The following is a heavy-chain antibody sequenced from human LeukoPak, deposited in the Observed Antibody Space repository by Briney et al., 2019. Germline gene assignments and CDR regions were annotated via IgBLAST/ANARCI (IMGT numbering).Heavy chain of an antibody. V-gene: IGHV4-59*01. CDR3: ARGTGGSPQTGFLDY. CDR2: VYYTGST. Sequence: SETLSLTGTVSGDSIRTYYWSWIRQPPGKGLQWIGHVYYTGSTNYNPSLKSRVTISVDTSKNQFSLKLTSVTAADTAVYYCARGTGGSPQTGFLDYWGQGTLVTVSS. J-gene: IGHJ4*02. CDR1: GDSIRTYY. D-gene: IGHD2-15*01.